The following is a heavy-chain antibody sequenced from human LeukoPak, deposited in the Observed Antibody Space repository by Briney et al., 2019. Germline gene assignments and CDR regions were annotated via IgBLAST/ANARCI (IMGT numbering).Heavy chain of an antibody. CDR1: GFTFSSYS. D-gene: IGHD2-15*01. Sequence: PGGSLRVSCAASGFTFSSYSMNWVRQAPGKGLEWVSSINSSSSYIYYADAVKGRFTISRDNAKNSLYLQMNSLRAEDTAVYYCARDPGGEWWEVPYWGQGTLVTVSS. CDR2: INSSSSYI. CDR3: ARDPGGEWWEVPY. J-gene: IGHJ4*02. V-gene: IGHV3-21*01.